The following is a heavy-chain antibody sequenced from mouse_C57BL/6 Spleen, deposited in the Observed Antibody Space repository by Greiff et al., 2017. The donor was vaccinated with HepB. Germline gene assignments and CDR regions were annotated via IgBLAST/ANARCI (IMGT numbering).Heavy chain of an antibody. Sequence: VKLQESGPGLVAPSQSLSITCTVSGFSLTSYGVHWVRQPPGKGLEWLVVIWSDGSTTYNSALKSRLSISKDKSKSQVFLKMNSLQTDDTAMYYCARHKNYGSSYYAMDYWGQGTSVTVSS. CDR2: IWSDGST. CDR1: GFSLTSYG. D-gene: IGHD1-1*01. CDR3: ARHKNYGSSYYAMDY. V-gene: IGHV2-6-1*01. J-gene: IGHJ4*01.